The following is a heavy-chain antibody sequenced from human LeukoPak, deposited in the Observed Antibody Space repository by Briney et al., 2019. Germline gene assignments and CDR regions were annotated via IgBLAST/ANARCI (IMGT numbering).Heavy chain of an antibody. CDR1: GGSISSGGYS. Sequence: SETLSLTCAVSGGSISSGGYSWSWIRQPPGKGLEWIGQINPSRNTNYNPSLKSRVTISVVTSKKQFSLKLSSVTAADTAVYYCARRYDFWSGYPPPLDYWGQGTLVTVSS. J-gene: IGHJ4*02. V-gene: IGHV4-30-2*01. CDR2: INPSRNT. CDR3: ARRYDFWSGYPPPLDY. D-gene: IGHD3-3*01.